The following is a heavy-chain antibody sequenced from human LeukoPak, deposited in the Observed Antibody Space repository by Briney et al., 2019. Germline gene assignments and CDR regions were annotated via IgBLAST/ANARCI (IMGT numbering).Heavy chain of an antibody. CDR1: GFTFTSYG. Sequence: GGSLRLSCAASGFTFTSYGMSWFREAPGKGLERVSSITYSGGNTYYADSVKGCFTISRDNSKNTLYLQMSSLRAEDTALYYCAKAREDTYYYDSSGYYFATPLDYWGQGTLVTVSS. CDR3: AKAREDTYYYDSSGYYFATPLDY. D-gene: IGHD3-22*01. J-gene: IGHJ4*02. CDR2: ITYSGGNT. V-gene: IGHV3-23*01.